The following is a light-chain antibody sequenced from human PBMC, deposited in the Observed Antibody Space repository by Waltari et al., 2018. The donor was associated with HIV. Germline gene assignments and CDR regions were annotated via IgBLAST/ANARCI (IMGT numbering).Light chain of an antibody. V-gene: IGLV1-40*01. CDR3: QSFDSSLTTSGVI. CDR1: SSNIGAGYD. Sequence: QSVLTQPPSVSGAPGQRVTISCTGSSSNIGAGYDVHWYQQLPGTAPKLLIYANINRPSGVPDRFPGPKAGSSASLAITGLQAEDEAHYYCQSFDSSLTTSGVIFGGGTKLTVL. J-gene: IGLJ2*01. CDR2: ANI.